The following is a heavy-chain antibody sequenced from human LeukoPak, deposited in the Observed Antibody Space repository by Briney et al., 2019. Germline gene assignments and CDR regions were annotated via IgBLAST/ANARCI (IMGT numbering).Heavy chain of an antibody. CDR1: GGSIRSSSYY. CDR3: ARQVVAVAGNGYFDY. J-gene: IGHJ4*02. CDR2: IYYSGST. V-gene: IGHV4-39*01. Sequence: TSETLSLTCTVSGGSIRSSSYYWGWIRQPPWKGLEWIGSIYYSGSTYYNASLKSRGTISVDTSKNQFSLKLNSVTAADTAVYFCARQVVAVAGNGYFDYWGQGTLLNVSS. D-gene: IGHD6-19*01.